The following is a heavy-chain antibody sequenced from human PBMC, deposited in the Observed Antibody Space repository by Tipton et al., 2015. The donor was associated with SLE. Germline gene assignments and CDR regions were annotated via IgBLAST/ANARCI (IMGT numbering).Heavy chain of an antibody. D-gene: IGHD2-15*01. J-gene: IGHJ4*02. V-gene: IGHV4-38-2*01. CDR2: IYHSGST. CDR1: GYSISSGYY. Sequence: LRLSCAVSGYSISSGYYWGWIRQPPGKGLEWIGSIYHSGSTYYNPSLKSRVTISVDTSKNQFSLKLSTVSAADTAVYYCARGQWTYSQPNIDYWGQGTLVTVSS. CDR3: ARGQWTYSQPNIDY.